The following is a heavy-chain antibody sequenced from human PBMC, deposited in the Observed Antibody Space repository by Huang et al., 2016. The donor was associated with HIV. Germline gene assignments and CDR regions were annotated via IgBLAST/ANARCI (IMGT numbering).Heavy chain of an antibody. CDR1: GFTFGTYN. CDR2: ITSSSGSI. V-gene: IGHV3-48*01. J-gene: IGHJ3*02. CDR3: ARFGSYYYGSGSYLDAFDI. D-gene: IGHD3-10*01. Sequence: EVQLMESGGGLVQPGGSLRLSCAASGFTFGTYNMYWVRQAPGKGLEWVSYITSSSGSIYYADSVKGRFTISRDNAKNSLYRQMNSLRAEDTAVYYCARFGSYYYGSGSYLDAFDIWGQGTMVTVSS.